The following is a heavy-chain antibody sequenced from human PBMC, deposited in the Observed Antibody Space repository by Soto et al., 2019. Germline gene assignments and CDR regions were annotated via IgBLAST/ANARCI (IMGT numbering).Heavy chain of an antibody. D-gene: IGHD4-17*01. Sequence: ASVKVSCKASGYTFTDYGISWVRQAPGQGLEWMGWTSAYNGDTNYTQKLQGRVTMTTDTSTSTAYMELRSLRSDDTAVYYCVRIPMTTVTTLYYYYMDVWGKGTTVTVSS. CDR3: VRIPMTTVTTLYYYYMDV. J-gene: IGHJ6*03. CDR1: GYTFTDYG. V-gene: IGHV1-18*01. CDR2: TSAYNGDT.